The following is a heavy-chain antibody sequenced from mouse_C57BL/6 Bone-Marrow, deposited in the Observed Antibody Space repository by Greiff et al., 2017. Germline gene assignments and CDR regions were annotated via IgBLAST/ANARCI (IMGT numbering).Heavy chain of an antibody. J-gene: IGHJ2*01. V-gene: IGHV1-55*01. CDR1: GYTFTSYW. CDR3: AREGKFITTVVPLDY. D-gene: IGHD1-1*01. CDR2: IYPGSGST. Sequence: VKLQQPGAELVKPGASVKMSCKASGYTFTSYWITWVKQRPGQGLEWIGDIYPGSGSTNYNEKFKSKATLTVDTSSSTAYMQLSSLTSEDSAVYYCAREGKFITTVVPLDYWGQGTTLTVSS.